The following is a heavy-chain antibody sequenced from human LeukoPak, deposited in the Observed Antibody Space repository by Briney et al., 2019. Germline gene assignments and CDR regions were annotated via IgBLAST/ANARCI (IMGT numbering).Heavy chain of an antibody. J-gene: IGHJ4*02. V-gene: IGHV1-18*01. CDR3: ARVHATGYFSLDLGY. Sequence: ASVKVSCKASGYTFTSYGVSWVRQAPGQGLEWMGWISAYNGNTNYAQKLQGRVTMTRDTSLGTAYMELSTVTSDDTAVYFCARVHATGYFSLDLGYWGQGTLVTVSS. CDR2: ISAYNGNT. CDR1: GYTFTSYG. D-gene: IGHD3-9*01.